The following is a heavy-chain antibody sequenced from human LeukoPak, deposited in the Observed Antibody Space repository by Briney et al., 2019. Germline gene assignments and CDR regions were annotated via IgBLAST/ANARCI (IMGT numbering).Heavy chain of an antibody. CDR2: IWYDGSNK. V-gene: IGHV3-33*06. CDR1: GFTFSSYG. D-gene: IGHD3-22*01. J-gene: IGHJ4*02. CDR3: AKERYYYDSSGSAYFDY. Sequence: GSLRLSCAASGFTFSSYGMHWVRQAPGKGLEWVAVIWYDGSNKYYADSVKGRFTISRDNSKNTLYLQMNSLRAEDTAVYYCAKERYYYDSSGSAYFDYWGQGTLVTVSS.